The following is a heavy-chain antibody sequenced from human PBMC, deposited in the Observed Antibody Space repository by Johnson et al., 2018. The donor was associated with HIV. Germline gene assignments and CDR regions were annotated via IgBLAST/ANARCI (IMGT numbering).Heavy chain of an antibody. CDR2: ISYDGNKK. D-gene: IGHD2-8*01. CDR1: GFTFNSYA. V-gene: IGHV3-30*04. J-gene: IGHJ3*02. CDR3: ARGGLVYQNIHEPVDI. Sequence: QVQLVESGGGVVQPGRSLRLSCAATGFTFNSYAMHWVRQAPGKGLEWVAVISYDGNKKYYADSVKGRFTISRDNSKNTLYLQMNSLRAEDTALYYCARGGLVYQNIHEPVDIWGQGTMVTVSS.